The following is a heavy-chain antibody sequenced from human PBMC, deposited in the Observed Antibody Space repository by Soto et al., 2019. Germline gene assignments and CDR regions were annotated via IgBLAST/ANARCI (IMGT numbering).Heavy chain of an antibody. D-gene: IGHD3-10*01. CDR3: ARDGYYGSGSNNWFDP. J-gene: IGHJ5*02. CDR2: IIPIFGTA. CDR1: GGTFSSYA. Sequence: SVKVSCKASGGTFSSYAISWVRQATGQGLEWMGGIIPIFGTANYAQKFQGRVTITADESTSTAYMELSSLRSEDTAVYYCARDGYYGSGSNNWFDPWGQGTLVTVSS. V-gene: IGHV1-69*13.